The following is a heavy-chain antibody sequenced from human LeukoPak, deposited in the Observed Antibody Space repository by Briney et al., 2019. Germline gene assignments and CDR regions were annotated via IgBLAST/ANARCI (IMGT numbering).Heavy chain of an antibody. D-gene: IGHD5-18*01. CDR3: GRDPRLGIRGYTYGYFDN. V-gene: IGHV7-4-1*02. Sequence: GASVKVSCKTSGYTFSSHTISWVRQAPGQGLEWMGWINTNTGNPTYAQGFTGRYVFSLDTSVSTAYLQISGLKADDTAVYYCGRDPRLGIRGYTYGYFDNWGQGTLVTVSS. CDR2: INTNTGNP. CDR1: GYTFSSHT. J-gene: IGHJ4*02.